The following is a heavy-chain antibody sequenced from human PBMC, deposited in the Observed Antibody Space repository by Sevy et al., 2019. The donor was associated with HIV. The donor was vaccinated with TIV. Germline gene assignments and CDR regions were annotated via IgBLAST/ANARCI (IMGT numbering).Heavy chain of an antibody. CDR1: GFTFSSYW. D-gene: IGHD2-15*01. J-gene: IGHJ5*02. V-gene: IGHV5-51*01. CDR3: ARRPGYCSRGSCYFWFDP. CDR2: IYPGDSET. Sequence: GKSLKISCKGSGFTFSSYWIAWVRQMPGKGLEWMGIIYPGDSETRYSPSFQGQVTISADKSISTAYLQWSSLKASDTAIYYCARRPGYCSRGSCYFWFDPWGQGTLVTVSS.